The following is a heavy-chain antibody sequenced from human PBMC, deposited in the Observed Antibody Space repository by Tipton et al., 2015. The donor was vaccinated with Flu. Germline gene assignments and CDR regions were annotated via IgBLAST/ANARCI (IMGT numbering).Heavy chain of an antibody. V-gene: IGHV4-38-2*01. CDR1: GSSISSAYY. CDR2: LFHTGRT. Sequence: TLSLTCSVSGSSISSAYYWGWIRQPPGEGLEWIGSLFHTGRTYYNLKSRVTLSVDTSKNQFSLKVRSVTAADTAVYYCARMRARDCTFGACFLWWFDLWGRGTLVTVSS. J-gene: IGHJ2*01. D-gene: IGHD3-3*02. CDR3: ARMRARDCTFGACFLWWFDL.